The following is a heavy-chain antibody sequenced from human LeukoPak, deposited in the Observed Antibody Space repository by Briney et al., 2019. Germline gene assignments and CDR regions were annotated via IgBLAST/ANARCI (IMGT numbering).Heavy chain of an antibody. CDR1: GYSFTSYW. CDR2: IYPGDSDT. V-gene: IGHV5-51*01. D-gene: IGHD4-11*01. Sequence: GESLKISCKGSGYSFTSYWIGWVRQMPGKGLEWMGIIYPGDSDTRYSPSFQGQVTISADKSISTAYLQWSSLKASDTAMYYCARHTSNDVGPNWFDPWGQGTLVTVSS. J-gene: IGHJ5*02. CDR3: ARHTSNDVGPNWFDP.